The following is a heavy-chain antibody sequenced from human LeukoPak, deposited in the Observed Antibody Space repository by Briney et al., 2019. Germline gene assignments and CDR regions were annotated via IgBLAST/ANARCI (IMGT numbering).Heavy chain of an antibody. Sequence: ASVKVSCKASGGTFSSYAISWVRQAPGQGLEWMGGIIPIFGTANYAQKFQGRVTITADESTSTAYMELSSLRSEDTAVYYCARAVDTAMDLDYWGQGTLVTVSS. V-gene: IGHV1-69*13. CDR1: GGTFSSYA. J-gene: IGHJ4*02. CDR2: IIPIFGTA. CDR3: ARAVDTAMDLDY. D-gene: IGHD5-18*01.